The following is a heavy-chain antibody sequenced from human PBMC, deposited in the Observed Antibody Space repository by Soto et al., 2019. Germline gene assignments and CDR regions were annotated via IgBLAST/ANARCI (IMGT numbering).Heavy chain of an antibody. Sequence: GGSLRLSCAASGFTFSSYWMSWVRQAPGKGLEWVANIKQDGSERYYVDSVKGRFTISRDNAKNSLYLQMNSLRAEDTAVYYWAGGGSSTRFMGYWGQGTLVTVSS. CDR1: GFTFSSYW. CDR3: AGGGSSTRFMGY. CDR2: IKQDGSER. J-gene: IGHJ4*02. D-gene: IGHD2-2*01. V-gene: IGHV3-7*03.